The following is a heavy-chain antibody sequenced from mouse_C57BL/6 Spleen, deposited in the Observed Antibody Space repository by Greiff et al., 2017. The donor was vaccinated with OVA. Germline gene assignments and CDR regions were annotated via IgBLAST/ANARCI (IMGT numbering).Heavy chain of an antibody. Sequence: EVKLVESGGDLVKPGGSLKLSCAASGFTFSSYGMSWVRQTPDKRLEWVATISSGGSYTYYPDSVKGRFTISRDNAKNTLYLQMSSLKSEDTAMYYCARLTGLYYFDYWGQGTTLTVSS. CDR1: GFTFSSYG. CDR3: ARLTGLYYFDY. CDR2: ISSGGSYT. D-gene: IGHD4-1*01. V-gene: IGHV5-6*02. J-gene: IGHJ2*01.